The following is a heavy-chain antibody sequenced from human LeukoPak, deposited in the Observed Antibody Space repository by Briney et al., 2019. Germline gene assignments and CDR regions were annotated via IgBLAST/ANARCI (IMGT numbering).Heavy chain of an antibody. V-gene: IGHV4-31*03. CDR2: IYYIGTT. J-gene: IGHJ1*01. Sequence: PSGTPSLTRTLSGDSLLRDDYCWGWISQYSGKGLEWIGYIYYIGTTYYNPSPKCRVTITLDNSKVQFYLEMRSVTAADTAVYYCATVPRCGADCVSGGYFQAWGQGTLVSVSS. CDR1: GDSLLRDDYC. CDR3: ATVPRCGADCVSGGYFQA. D-gene: IGHD2-21*02.